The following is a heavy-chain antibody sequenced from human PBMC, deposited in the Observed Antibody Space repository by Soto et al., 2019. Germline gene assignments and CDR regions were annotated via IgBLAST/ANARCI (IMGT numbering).Heavy chain of an antibody. CDR1: GFTFSSYA. CDR2: ISGSDDST. CDR3: AYGRNSDTYAY. V-gene: IGHV3-23*01. J-gene: IGHJ4*02. D-gene: IGHD5-18*01. Sequence: PGESLKISCAASGFTFSSYAMSWVRQAPGKGLEWVSVISGSDDSTYYADSVKGRFTISRDNSKNTLYLQMNSRRAEDTSVYYCAYGRNSDTYAYWRQGTLVTVSS.